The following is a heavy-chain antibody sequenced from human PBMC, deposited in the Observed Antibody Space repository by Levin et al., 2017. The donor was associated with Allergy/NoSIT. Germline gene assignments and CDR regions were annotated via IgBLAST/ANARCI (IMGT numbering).Heavy chain of an antibody. CDR3: AREVGPTSDYGLDV. J-gene: IGHJ6*02. CDR1: GASMSNYF. Sequence: ASETLSLTCTVSGASMSNYFWTWVRQPAGKGLEWIGRIYTSGGTNYNPSLKSRVTMSVDTSKNHFSLTLTSVTASDTAKYYCAREVGPTSDYGLDVWGQGTTVTVS. CDR2: IYTSGGT. D-gene: IGHD1-26*01. V-gene: IGHV4-4*07.